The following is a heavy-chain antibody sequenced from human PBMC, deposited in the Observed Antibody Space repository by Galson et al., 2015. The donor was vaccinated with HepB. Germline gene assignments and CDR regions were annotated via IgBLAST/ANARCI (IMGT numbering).Heavy chain of an antibody. CDR3: AKAVQGIFGIDAFDI. D-gene: IGHD1-20*01. CDR1: GFTFSNYA. Sequence: SLRLSCAASGFTFSNYAMNWVRQAPGKGLEWVSSINKNSGSTYYADSVKGRFTVFRDNSKNTVYLQMNSLRVEDTALYYCAKAVQGIFGIDAFDIWGQGTLVTVSS. J-gene: IGHJ3*02. V-gene: IGHV3-23*01. CDR2: INKNSGST.